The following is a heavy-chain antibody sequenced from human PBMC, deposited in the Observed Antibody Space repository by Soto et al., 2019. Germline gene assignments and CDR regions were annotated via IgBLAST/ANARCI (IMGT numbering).Heavy chain of an antibody. D-gene: IGHD6-13*01. CDR2: IYYSGST. J-gene: IGHJ4*02. V-gene: IGHV4-59*08. CDR1: GGSISCYY. Sequence: PSETLSLTCTVSGGSISCYYWRWIRQPPGKGLEWIGYIYYSGSTNYNPSLKSRVTISVDTSKNQFSLKLSSVTAADTAVYYCARALLYSSSWYYFAYWGQGTLVTVSS. CDR3: ARALLYSSSWYYFAY.